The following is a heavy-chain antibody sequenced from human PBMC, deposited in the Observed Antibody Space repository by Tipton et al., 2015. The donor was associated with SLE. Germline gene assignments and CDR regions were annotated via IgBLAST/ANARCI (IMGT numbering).Heavy chain of an antibody. CDR3: AEGTGTTSGDWFDY. CDR2: IYYSGST. Sequence: TLSLTCTVSGGSISSYYWSWIRQPPGKGLEWIGYIYYSGSTNYNPSLKSRVTISVDTSKNQFSLKLSSVTAADTAVYYCAEGTGTTSGDWFDYWGQGTLVTVSS. CDR1: GGSISSYY. V-gene: IGHV4-59*01. D-gene: IGHD1-1*01. J-gene: IGHJ4*02.